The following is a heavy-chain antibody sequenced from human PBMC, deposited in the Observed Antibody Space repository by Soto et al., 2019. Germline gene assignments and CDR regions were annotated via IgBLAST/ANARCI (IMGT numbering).Heavy chain of an antibody. D-gene: IGHD1-26*01. CDR1: GFTFSSYA. J-gene: IGHJ4*02. V-gene: IGHV3-23*01. Sequence: GGSMRLSCAASGFTFSSYAMSWVRQAPGKGLEWVSAISGSGGSTYYADSVKGRFTISRDNSKNTLYLQMNSLRAEDTAVYYCATLKPIVGATDYWGQGTLVTVSS. CDR3: ATLKPIVGATDY. CDR2: ISGSGGST.